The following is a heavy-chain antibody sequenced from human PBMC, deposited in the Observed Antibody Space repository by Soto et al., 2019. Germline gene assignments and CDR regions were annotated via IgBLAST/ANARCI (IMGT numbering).Heavy chain of an antibody. J-gene: IGHJ4*02. CDR2: ISSRISTM. D-gene: IGHD6-19*01. CDR3: ARDRGSGWSLIDY. CDR1: GFSFRDYS. V-gene: IGHV3-48*01. Sequence: GGSLRLSCAASGFSFRDYSMNWVRRAPGKGLEWVSYISSRISTMYYADSVEGRFTISRDNAKNSLYLQMNSLRAEDTAVYYCARDRGSGWSLIDYWGQGTVVTVSS.